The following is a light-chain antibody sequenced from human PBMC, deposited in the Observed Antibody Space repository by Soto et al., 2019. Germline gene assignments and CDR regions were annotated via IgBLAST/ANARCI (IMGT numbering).Light chain of an antibody. V-gene: IGLV2-14*01. CDR1: SSDVGAYNY. Sequence: QSVLTQPASVSGSPGQSITISCSGTSSDVGAYNYVSWYRQHPGKAPKLMIYEVSNRPSGISNRFSGSKSGNTASLTISGLQPEDEADYYCSSYTQFSTLVFGGGTKLTVL. CDR3: SSYTQFSTLV. J-gene: IGLJ3*02. CDR2: EVS.